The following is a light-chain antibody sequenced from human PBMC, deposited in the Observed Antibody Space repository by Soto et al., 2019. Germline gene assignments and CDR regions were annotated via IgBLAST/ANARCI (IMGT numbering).Light chain of an antibody. CDR1: SSDVGGYNY. Sequence: QSALTQPPSASWSFGQSVTISCTGTSSDVGGYNYVSWYQQHPGKAPKLMIYEVSERPSGVPDRFSGSKSGNTASLTVSGLQADDEADYYCSSYSGTNYHYVFGTGTKVTV. CDR2: EVS. CDR3: SSYSGTNYHYV. V-gene: IGLV2-8*01. J-gene: IGLJ1*01.